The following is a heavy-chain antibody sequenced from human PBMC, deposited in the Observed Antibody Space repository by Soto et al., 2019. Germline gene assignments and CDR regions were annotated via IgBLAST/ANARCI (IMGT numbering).Heavy chain of an antibody. J-gene: IGHJ6*02. CDR3: ASQAPPRYCSGGSCYSLRAYYYYGMDV. Sequence: GASVKVSCKASGGTFSSYAISWVRQAPGQGLEWMGGIIPIFGTANYAQKFQGRVPITADESTSTAYMELSSLRSEDTAVYYCASQAPPRYCSGGSCYSLRAYYYYGMDVWGQGTTVTVSS. CDR2: IIPIFGTA. CDR1: GGTFSSYA. V-gene: IGHV1-69*13. D-gene: IGHD2-15*01.